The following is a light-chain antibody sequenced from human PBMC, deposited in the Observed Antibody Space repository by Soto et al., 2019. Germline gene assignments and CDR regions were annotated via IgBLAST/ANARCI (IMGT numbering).Light chain of an antibody. CDR1: QSVSSSY. CDR2: GAS. V-gene: IGKV3-20*01. Sequence: ESVLTQSPGTLSLSPGERATLSCRASQSVSSSYLAWYQQKPGQAPRLLIYGASSRATGIPDRFSGSGSGTDFPLTISRLEPEDFAVYYCQQYGSSSITFGQGTRLEIK. J-gene: IGKJ5*01. CDR3: QQYGSSSIT.